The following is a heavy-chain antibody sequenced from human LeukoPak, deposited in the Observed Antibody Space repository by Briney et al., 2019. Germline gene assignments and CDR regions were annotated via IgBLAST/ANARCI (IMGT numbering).Heavy chain of an antibody. V-gene: IGHV4-39*01. J-gene: IGHJ6*04. CDR1: GGSISSSSYY. CDR3: ARLVGVVSLFDV. Sequence: SETLSLTCTVSGGSISSSSYYWGWIRQPPGKGLEWIGSIYYSGSTYYNPSLKSRVTISVDTSKNQFSLKLSSVTAADTAVYYCARLVGVVSLFDVWGKGTTVTVSS. CDR2: IYYSGST. D-gene: IGHD3-3*01.